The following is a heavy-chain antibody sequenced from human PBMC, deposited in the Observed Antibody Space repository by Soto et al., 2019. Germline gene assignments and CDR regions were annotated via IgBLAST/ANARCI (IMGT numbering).Heavy chain of an antibody. V-gene: IGHV3-23*01. D-gene: IGHD1-26*01. CDR3: AKGGGELISFDY. Sequence: EVQLLESGGGLVQPGGSLRLSCAASGFTFSSYAMSWVRQAPGKGLEWVSAISGSGGSTYYADSVKGRFTISRDNSKNPLYLQMNSLRAEDTAVYYCAKGGGELISFDYWGQGTLVTVSS. J-gene: IGHJ4*02. CDR1: GFTFSSYA. CDR2: ISGSGGST.